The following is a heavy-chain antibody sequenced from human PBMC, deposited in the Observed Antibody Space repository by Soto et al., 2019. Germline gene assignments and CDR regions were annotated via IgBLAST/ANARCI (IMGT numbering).Heavy chain of an antibody. V-gene: IGHV3-7*01. D-gene: IGHD5-18*01. Sequence: GGALRLSCAASGFMFSAYWMSWVRQAPGKGLEWVANIHGDGGKIYYVDSVKGRFTISRDNAKRSLYLQMNSLRAEDTAVYYCARDFYGGYTYGPGDYWGQGALVTVSS. CDR2: IHGDGGKI. CDR3: ARDFYGGYTYGPGDY. CDR1: GFMFSAYW. J-gene: IGHJ4*02.